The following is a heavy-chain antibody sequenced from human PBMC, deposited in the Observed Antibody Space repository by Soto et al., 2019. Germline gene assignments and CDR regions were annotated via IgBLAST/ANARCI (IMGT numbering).Heavy chain of an antibody. V-gene: IGHV4-4*07. Sequence: LSLTCSVSGDSISSYYWSWIRQSAGKGLEWIGRTYITGDTNYNPSLKSRVTMSLETSKNQLSLKVTSVTAADTAVYYCAREYTETVDGPTPFYFDYWGQGTQVTVSS. D-gene: IGHD6-19*01. J-gene: IGHJ4*02. CDR3: AREYTETVDGPTPFYFDY. CDR2: TYITGDT. CDR1: GDSISSYY.